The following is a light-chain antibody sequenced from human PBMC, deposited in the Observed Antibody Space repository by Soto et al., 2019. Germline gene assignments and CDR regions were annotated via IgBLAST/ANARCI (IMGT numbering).Light chain of an antibody. CDR2: RDS. V-gene: IGLV3-9*01. Sequence: SYELTQPLSVSVAMGQTARIPCGGKNIGSKNVHWYQQKPGQAPVLVIYRDSNRPAGIPERFSGSNSGNTATLTISRAQAGDEADYYCQVWDSSTARVFGGGTKLTVL. CDR1: NIGSKN. CDR3: QVWDSSTARV. J-gene: IGLJ3*02.